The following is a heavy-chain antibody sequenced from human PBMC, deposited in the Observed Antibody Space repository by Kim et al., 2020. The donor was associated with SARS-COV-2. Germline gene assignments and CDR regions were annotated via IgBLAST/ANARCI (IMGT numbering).Heavy chain of an antibody. CDR2: INPNSGGT. J-gene: IGHJ3*02. CDR3: ARFSGTVAGVWAFDI. Sequence: ASVKVSCKASGYTFTGYYMHWVRQAPGQGLEWMGWINPNSGGTNYAQKFQGRVTMTRDTSISTAYMELSRLRSDDTAVYYCARFSGTVAGVWAFDIWGQGTMVTVSS. CDR1: GYTFTGYY. D-gene: IGHD6-19*01. V-gene: IGHV1-2*02.